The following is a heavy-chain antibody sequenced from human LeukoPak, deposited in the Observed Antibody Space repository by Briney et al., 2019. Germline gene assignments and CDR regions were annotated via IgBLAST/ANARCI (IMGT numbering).Heavy chain of an antibody. Sequence: GGSLRLSCAVSGFTFSNYALSWVRQAPGKGLEWLSAITGSGDITYYADSVKGRFTASRDISKNTLYLQMNSLRAEDTALYYCAKGITAADTGLDYWGQGTLVTVSS. V-gene: IGHV3-23*01. D-gene: IGHD6-13*01. CDR2: ITGSGDIT. CDR1: GFTFSNYA. J-gene: IGHJ4*02. CDR3: AKGITAADTGLDY.